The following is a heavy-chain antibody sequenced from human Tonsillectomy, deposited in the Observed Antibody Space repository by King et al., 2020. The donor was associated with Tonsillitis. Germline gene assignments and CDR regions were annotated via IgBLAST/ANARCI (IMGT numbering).Heavy chain of an antibody. CDR3: ARVLSEDDAFDI. D-gene: IGHD3-3*02. CDR2: IGTAGDT. V-gene: IGHV3-13*01. Sequence: VQLVESGGGLVQPGGSLRLSCAASGFTFSSYDMHWVRQATGKGLEWVSAIGTAGDTYYQVSLKGRFTISRENAKNSLYLQMNSLRAGDTAVYYCARVLSEDDAFDIWGQGTMVTVSS. J-gene: IGHJ3*02. CDR1: GFTFSSYD.